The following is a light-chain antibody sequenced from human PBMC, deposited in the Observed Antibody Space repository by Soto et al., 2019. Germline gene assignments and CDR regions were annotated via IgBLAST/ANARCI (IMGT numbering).Light chain of an antibody. V-gene: IGLV2-14*03. J-gene: IGLJ1*01. CDR3: SSYTSSSTRL. Sequence: QSALTQPASVSGSPGQSIAISCIGTSSDVGAYDYVSWYQQHPDRAPKLMIYEVSNRPSGVSNRFSGSKSVNTATLTISGLQAEDEADYYCSSYTSSSTRLFGTGTKVTVL. CDR1: SSDVGAYDY. CDR2: EVS.